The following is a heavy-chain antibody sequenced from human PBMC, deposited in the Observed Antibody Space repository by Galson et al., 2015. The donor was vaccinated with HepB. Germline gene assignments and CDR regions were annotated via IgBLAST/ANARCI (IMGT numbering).Heavy chain of an antibody. D-gene: IGHD6-19*01. CDR1: GYTFTSYG. CDR3: ARIEGQWLVPTDAFDI. V-gene: IGHV1-18*04. Sequence: SVKVSCKASGYTFTSYGISWVRQAPGQGLEWMGWISAYNGNTNYAQKLQGRVTMTTDTSTSTAYMELRSLRSDDTAVYYCARIEGQWLVPTDAFDIWGQGTMVTVSS. J-gene: IGHJ3*02. CDR2: ISAYNGNT.